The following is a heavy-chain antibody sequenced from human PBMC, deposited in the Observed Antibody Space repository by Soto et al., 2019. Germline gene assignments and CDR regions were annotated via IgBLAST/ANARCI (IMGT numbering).Heavy chain of an antibody. CDR3: ASSGGNDFWSGYYYNWFDP. D-gene: IGHD3-3*01. V-gene: IGHV4-61*01. CDR1: GGSVSSGSYY. CDR2: IYYSGST. J-gene: IGHJ5*02. Sequence: SETLSLTCTVSGGSVSSGSYYWSWIRQPPGKGLEWIGYIYYSGSTNYNPSLKSRVTISVDTSKNQFSLKLSSVTAADTAVYYCASSGGNDFWSGYYYNWFDPWGQGTLVTVSS.